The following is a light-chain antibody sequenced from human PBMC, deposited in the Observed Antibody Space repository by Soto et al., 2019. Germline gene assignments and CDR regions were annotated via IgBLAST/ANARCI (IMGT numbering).Light chain of an antibody. CDR3: SSYTSSSSYV. Sequence: QSALTQPASVSGSPGQSITISCTGTSSDVGGYNYVSWYQQHPGKAPKLMIYDVSNRPSGVSNRFSGYKPGNTASLTISGLEAEDEAYYYCSSYTSSSSYVFGTGTKVTVL. V-gene: IGLV2-14*01. J-gene: IGLJ1*01. CDR1: SSDVGGYNY. CDR2: DVS.